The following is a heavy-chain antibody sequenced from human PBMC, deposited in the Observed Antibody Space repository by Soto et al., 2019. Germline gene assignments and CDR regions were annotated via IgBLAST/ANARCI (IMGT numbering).Heavy chain of an antibody. CDR3: ARCIQQDYYYGMDV. CDR2: ISADNGNT. V-gene: IGHV1-18*01. Sequence: ASVKVSCKASGYTFIRYGISWVRQAPGQGLEWMGRISADNGNTKYAQKFRGRVTMTTDTSTSTVYMELRNLRSDDTAVYYCARCIQQDYYYGMDVWGQGTTVTVSS. D-gene: IGHD5-18*01. CDR1: GYTFIRYG. J-gene: IGHJ6*02.